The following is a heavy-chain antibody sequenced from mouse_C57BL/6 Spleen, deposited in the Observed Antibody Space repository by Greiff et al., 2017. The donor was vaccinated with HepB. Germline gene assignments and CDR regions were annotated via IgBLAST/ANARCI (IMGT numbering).Heavy chain of an antibody. J-gene: IGHJ2*01. CDR1: GYTFTSYW. Sequence: QVQLQQPGAELVRPGTSVKLSCKASGYTFTSYWMHWVKQRPGQGLEWIGVIDPSDSYTNYNQKFKGKATLTVDTSSSTAYMQLSSLTSEDSAVYYCARSGYYDGSSLYFDDGGQGTTLTVSS. D-gene: IGHD1-1*01. CDR3: ARSGYYDGSSLYFDD. V-gene: IGHV1-59*01. CDR2: IDPSDSYT.